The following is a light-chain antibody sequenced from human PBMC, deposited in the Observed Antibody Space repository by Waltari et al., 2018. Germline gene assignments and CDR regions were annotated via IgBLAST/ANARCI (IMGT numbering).Light chain of an antibody. V-gene: IGKV3-20*01. CDR1: QSVTRA. J-gene: IGKJ1*01. CDR2: GAS. CDR3: QHYLRLPVT. Sequence: EIVLTQSPGTLSLSPGESATLSCRTRQSVTRALAWYQKKPGQPPRLLIYGASNRATGIRDRFMGSGSGTDFSLTISSLEPEDFAVYYCQHYLRLPVTFGQGTKVEVK.